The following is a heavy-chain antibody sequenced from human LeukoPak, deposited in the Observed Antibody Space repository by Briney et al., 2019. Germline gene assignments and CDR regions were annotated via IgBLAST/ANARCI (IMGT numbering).Heavy chain of an antibody. V-gene: IGHV3-49*04. CDR2: IRSKAYGGTA. D-gene: IGHD2-2*01. CDR1: GLLFGDYA. CDR3: TVQVVPSDNWFDP. Sequence: GGSLRLSCTASGLLFGDYAMTWVRQVPGKGLEWLGFIRSKAYGGTAEYAASVKGRFTISRDDSKSIAYVQMNSLKTEDTAVYHCTVQVVPSDNWFDPWDQGTLVTVSS. J-gene: IGHJ5*02.